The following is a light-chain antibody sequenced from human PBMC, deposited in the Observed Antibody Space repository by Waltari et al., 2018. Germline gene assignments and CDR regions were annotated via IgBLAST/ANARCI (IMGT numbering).Light chain of an antibody. J-gene: IGKJ5*01. CDR3: QQRSNWPQIT. CDR2: DAS. Sequence: EIVLTQSPATLSLSPGERATLSCRASQSVSSYLAWYQQKPGQAPRLLIYDASNRATGIPDRFSGSGSGTDFILTISSLEPEDFAVYYCQQRSNWPQITFGQGTRLEIK. CDR1: QSVSSY. V-gene: IGKV3-11*01.